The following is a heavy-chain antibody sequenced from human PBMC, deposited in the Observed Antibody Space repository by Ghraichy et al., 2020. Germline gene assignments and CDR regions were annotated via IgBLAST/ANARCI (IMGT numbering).Heavy chain of an antibody. V-gene: IGHV1-69*13. CDR2: IIPIFGTA. Sequence: SVKVSCKASGGTFSSYAISWVRQAPGQGLEWMGGIIPIFGTANYAQKFQGRVTITADESTSTAYMELSSLRSEDTAVYYCARGTPLGDYGGSHTWDYWGQGTLVTVSS. J-gene: IGHJ4*02. CDR3: ARGTPLGDYGGSHTWDY. D-gene: IGHD4-23*01. CDR1: GGTFSSYA.